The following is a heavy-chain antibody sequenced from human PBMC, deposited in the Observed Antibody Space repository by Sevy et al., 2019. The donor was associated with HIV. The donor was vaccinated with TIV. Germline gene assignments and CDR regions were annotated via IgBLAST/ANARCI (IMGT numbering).Heavy chain of an antibody. CDR3: VRAVATNGSF. J-gene: IGHJ4*02. D-gene: IGHD2-15*01. V-gene: IGHV3-7*01. CDR1: GFSLNSFW. Sequence: GGSLRLSCAASGFSLNSFWTNWVRQTPGKGLEWVANINQNGSVTYYVDSVKGRFTISRDNSRNLLYLQMTSLRVEDTALYYCVRAVATNGSFWGQGTLVTVSS. CDR2: INQNGSVT.